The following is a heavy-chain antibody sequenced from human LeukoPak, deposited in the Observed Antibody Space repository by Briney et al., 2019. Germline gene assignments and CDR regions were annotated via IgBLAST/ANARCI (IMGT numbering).Heavy chain of an antibody. V-gene: IGHV4-4*08. J-gene: IGHJ2*01. Sequence: PSETLSLTCTVSGGSTSSYFWSWIRQPPGKGLEWIGNISPSGSTNYKPSLKSRVTISVDTSKSRSSLRLSSVTAADTAVYYCATDYGGNSDWYFDLWGRGTLVTVSS. CDR1: GGSTSSYF. CDR3: ATDYGGNSDWYFDL. CDR2: ISPSGST. D-gene: IGHD4-23*01.